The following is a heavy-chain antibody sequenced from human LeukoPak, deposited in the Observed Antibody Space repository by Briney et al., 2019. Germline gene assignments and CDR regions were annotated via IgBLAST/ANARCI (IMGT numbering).Heavy chain of an antibody. CDR3: ARAYGSGIIEV. Sequence: ASVKVSCKASGYTFTGYYMHWVRQAPGQGLEWMGWINPNSGGTNYAQKFQGWVTMTRDTSISTAYMELSSLRSEDTAVYYCARAYGSGIIEVWGQGTLVTVSS. V-gene: IGHV1-2*04. CDR2: INPNSGGT. D-gene: IGHD3-10*01. J-gene: IGHJ4*02. CDR1: GYTFTGYY.